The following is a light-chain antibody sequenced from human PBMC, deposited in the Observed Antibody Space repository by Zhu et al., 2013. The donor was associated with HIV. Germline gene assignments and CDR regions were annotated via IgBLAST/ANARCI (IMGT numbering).Light chain of an antibody. CDR3: QQYDSSPSIT. J-gene: IGKJ5*01. CDR2: GAS. V-gene: IGKV3-20*01. CDR1: QAVINTY. Sequence: EIVLTQSPGTLSLSPGERATLSCRTSQAVINTYLAWYQQKPGQAPRLLISGASNRATGIPERFSGSGSGTDFTLTISRLEPEDFAVYYCQQYDSSPSITFGQGTRLEIK.